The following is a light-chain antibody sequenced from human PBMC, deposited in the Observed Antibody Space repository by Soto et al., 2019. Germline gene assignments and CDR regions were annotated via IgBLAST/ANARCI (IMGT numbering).Light chain of an antibody. CDR2: KTG. CDR1: SSNIGLNY. Sequence: QSVLTQPPSASGTPGQRVNISCSGGSSNIGLNYVYWYQQLPGTAPKLLIYKTGERPSVVPDRFSGSKSGTSASLAISGRRSEDEAEYYCSFWDNSLSGRVFGEGTKLTVL. CDR3: SFWDNSLSGRV. V-gene: IGLV1-47*01. J-gene: IGLJ3*02.